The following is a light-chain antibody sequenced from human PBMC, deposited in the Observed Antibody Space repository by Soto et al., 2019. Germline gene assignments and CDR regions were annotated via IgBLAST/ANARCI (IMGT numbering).Light chain of an antibody. CDR1: SSNIGNNY. CDR2: EYH. Sequence: QSVLTQPPSVSAAPGQKVTISCSGSSSNIGNNYVSWYQQLPGTAPKLLIYEYHKRPSGIPDRFSGSKSGTSATLGITGLQTGDEADYYCGTCDSSLSAVVFGGGTKLTVL. CDR3: GTCDSSLSAVV. J-gene: IGLJ2*01. V-gene: IGLV1-51*02.